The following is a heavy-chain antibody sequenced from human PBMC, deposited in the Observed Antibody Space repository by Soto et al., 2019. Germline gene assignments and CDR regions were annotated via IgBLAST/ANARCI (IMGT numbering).Heavy chain of an antibody. CDR1: GFTFSNYA. CDR2: ISGSGGST. J-gene: IGHJ4*02. D-gene: IGHD6-19*01. CDR3: ARRSSGWYFDY. Sequence: EVQLLESGGGLVQPGGSLRLSCAASGFTFSNYAMNWVRQAPGKGLEWVSVISGSGGSTYYADSVKGRFTSSRDNSKNTLYVQMNSLRAEDTAVYYCARRSSGWYFDYWGQGTLVTVSS. V-gene: IGHV3-23*01.